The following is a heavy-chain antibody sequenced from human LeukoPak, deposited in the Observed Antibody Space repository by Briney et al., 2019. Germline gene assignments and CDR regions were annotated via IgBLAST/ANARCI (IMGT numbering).Heavy chain of an antibody. D-gene: IGHD3-10*01. V-gene: IGHV1-2*02. Sequence: GASVKVSCKASAYIFTDYYIHWVRQAPGQGLEWMGWINPDSGVTNFAQRFQGRVTMTIDTSINTAYMEVSRLTSDDTAMLYCARGLRGSEDYWGQGTLVTVSS. CDR3: ARGLRGSEDY. CDR1: AYIFTDYY. J-gene: IGHJ4*02. CDR2: INPDSGVT.